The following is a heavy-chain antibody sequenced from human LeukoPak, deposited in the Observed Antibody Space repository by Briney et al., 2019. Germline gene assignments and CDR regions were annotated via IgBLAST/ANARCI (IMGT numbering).Heavy chain of an antibody. Sequence: SETLSLTCAVYGGSFSGYYWSWIRQPPGKGLEWIGEINHSGSTNYNPSLKSRVTISVDTSKNQFSLRLSSVTAADTAVYYCTRHLPGATWFDPWGQGTQVTVSS. CDR3: TRHLPGATWFDP. V-gene: IGHV4-34*01. J-gene: IGHJ5*02. D-gene: IGHD1-26*01. CDR1: GGSFSGYY. CDR2: INHSGST.